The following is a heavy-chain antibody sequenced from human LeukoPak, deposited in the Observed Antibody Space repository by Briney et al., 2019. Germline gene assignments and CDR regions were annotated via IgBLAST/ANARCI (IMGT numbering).Heavy chain of an antibody. D-gene: IGHD6-19*01. CDR3: ARDRVAGTKDGMDV. CDR1: GFTFSSYS. Sequence: GGSLRLSCAASGFTFSSYSMNWVRQAPGKGLEWVSSISSSSSYIYYADSVKGRFTISRDNAKNSLYLQMNSLRAEDTAVYYCARDRVAGTKDGMDVWGQGTTVTVSS. V-gene: IGHV3-21*01. CDR2: ISSSSSYI. J-gene: IGHJ6*02.